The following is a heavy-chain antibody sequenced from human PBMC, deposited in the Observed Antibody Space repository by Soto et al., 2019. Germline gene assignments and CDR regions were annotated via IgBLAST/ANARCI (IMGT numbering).Heavy chain of an antibody. CDR2: ISENGGIT. CDR1: GFTFSTYW. Sequence: LRLSCAASGFTFSTYWMQWVRQVPGEGLVWVSSISENGGITTYADSVKGRFTISRDNAKNTLYLQMNGLRVEDTAIYYCAREYYSSGTHWGQGTLVTVSS. D-gene: IGHD3-10*01. J-gene: IGHJ1*01. V-gene: IGHV3-74*01. CDR3: AREYYSSGTH.